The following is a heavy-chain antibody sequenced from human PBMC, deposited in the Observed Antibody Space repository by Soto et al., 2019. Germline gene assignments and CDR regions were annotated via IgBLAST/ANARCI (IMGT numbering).Heavy chain of an antibody. D-gene: IGHD3-16*02. V-gene: IGHV3-7*01. J-gene: IGHJ4*02. CDR2: IKQDGSEK. CDR1: GFTFSSYW. Sequence: GGSLRLSCAASGFTFSSYWMSWVRQAPGKGLEWVANIKQDGSEKYYVDSVKGRFTISRDNAKNSLYLQMNSLRAEDTAVYYCARTVYDYIWGSYRYTQYYFDDWGQGTLVTVSS. CDR3: ARTVYDYIWGSYRYTQYYFDD.